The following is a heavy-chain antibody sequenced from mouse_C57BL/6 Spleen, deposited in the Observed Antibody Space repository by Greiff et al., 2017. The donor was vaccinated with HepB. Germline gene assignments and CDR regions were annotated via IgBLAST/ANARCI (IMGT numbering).Heavy chain of an antibody. Sequence: EVMLVESGGDLVKPGGSLKLSCAASGFTFSSYGMSWVRQTPDKRLEWVATISSGGSYTYYPDSVKGRFTISRDNAKNTLYLQMSSLKSEDTAMYYCARREGTTGPYWYFDVWGTGTTVTVSS. CDR2: ISSGGSYT. CDR1: GFTFSSYG. V-gene: IGHV5-6*02. J-gene: IGHJ1*03. D-gene: IGHD1-1*01. CDR3: ARREGTTGPYWYFDV.